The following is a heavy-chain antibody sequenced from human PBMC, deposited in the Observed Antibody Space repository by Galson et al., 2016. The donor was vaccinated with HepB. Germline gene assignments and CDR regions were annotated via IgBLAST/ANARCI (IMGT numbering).Heavy chain of an antibody. CDR2: ISGDGGST. CDR3: ARFPQEWLDRVYYFDY. D-gene: IGHD6-19*01. CDR1: GFTFGRYA. J-gene: IGHJ4*02. V-gene: IGHV3-23*01. Sequence: SLRLSCAASGFTFGRYAMSWVRQAPGKGLESVPAISGDGGSTYYAGSVQGRFTSSRDRSTNTLYLQMNSLRTDDTAVYYCARFPQEWLDRVYYFDYWGQGTLVTVSS.